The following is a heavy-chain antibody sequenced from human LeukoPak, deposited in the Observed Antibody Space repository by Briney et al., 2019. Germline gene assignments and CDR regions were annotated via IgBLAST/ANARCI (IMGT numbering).Heavy chain of an antibody. J-gene: IGHJ3*02. CDR3: VRLQPNTGEWAFDI. CDR1: GGSLSSYY. Sequence: AETLSLTCTVSGGSLSSYYWSWIRQPPGEGLEWVGYISNSGSTKYNPSLKSRGTISIDTTKNQLSLKLRYVTAADTAVYHCVRLQPNTGEWAFDIWGQGTMVSVSS. CDR2: ISNSGST. D-gene: IGHD1-1*01. V-gene: IGHV4-59*01.